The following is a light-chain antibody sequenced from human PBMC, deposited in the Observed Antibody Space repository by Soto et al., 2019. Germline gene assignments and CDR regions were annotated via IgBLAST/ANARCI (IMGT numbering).Light chain of an antibody. V-gene: IGKV1-9*01. J-gene: IGKJ2*03. CDR2: PAS. Sequence: DIQLTQSPSFLSASVGDRVTVSCRASQAISTSLAWFQQKAGKVPQLLVYPASTQQDGVPSRFSGSGSGTYFTLTIGSLQAEDFATYYCQHLRTYPFSFGQGTKLDIK. CDR3: QHLRTYPFS. CDR1: QAISTS.